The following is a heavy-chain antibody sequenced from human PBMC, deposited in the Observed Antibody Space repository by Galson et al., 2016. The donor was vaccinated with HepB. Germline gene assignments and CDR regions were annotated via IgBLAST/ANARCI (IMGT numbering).Heavy chain of an antibody. V-gene: IGHV3-74*01. Sequence: SLRLSCAASGFTFSSYWMHWVRQAPGKGLVWVSRINSDESNTNYADSVKGRFTISRDNAKNTLYLQMNSLRAEDTAVYYCARGGGYNYFDYWGQGNLVTVSS. CDR1: GFTFSSYW. CDR3: ARGGGYNYFDY. D-gene: IGHD3-16*01. CDR2: INSDESNT. J-gene: IGHJ4*02.